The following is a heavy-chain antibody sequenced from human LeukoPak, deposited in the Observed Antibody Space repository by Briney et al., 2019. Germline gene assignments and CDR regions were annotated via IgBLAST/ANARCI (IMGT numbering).Heavy chain of an antibody. J-gene: IGHJ4*02. CDR1: GGSISSYS. V-gene: IGHV4-59*01. Sequence: PSETLSLTCTVSGGSISSYSWSWIRQPPGKGLEWIGYIYYSGSTNYNPSLKSRVTISVDTSKNQFSLNLSSVTAADTAVYYCATITTGGREYYFDYWGPGTLVTVSS. D-gene: IGHD1-14*01. CDR3: ATITTGGREYYFDY. CDR2: IYYSGST.